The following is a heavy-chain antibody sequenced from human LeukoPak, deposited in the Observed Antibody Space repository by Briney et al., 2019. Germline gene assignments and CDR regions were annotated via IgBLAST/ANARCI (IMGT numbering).Heavy chain of an antibody. J-gene: IGHJ4*02. CDR1: GFTFSSHA. CDR2: ININGSST. D-gene: IGHD2-15*01. Sequence: PGGSLRLSCAASGFTFSSHAMSWARQAPGKGLVWVSRININGSSTIYADSVKGRFTISRDNAKNTLYLQMNNLRADDTAVYYCARDRYCSGNGCQDLGYWGQGTLVTVSS. V-gene: IGHV3-74*01. CDR3: ARDRYCSGNGCQDLGY.